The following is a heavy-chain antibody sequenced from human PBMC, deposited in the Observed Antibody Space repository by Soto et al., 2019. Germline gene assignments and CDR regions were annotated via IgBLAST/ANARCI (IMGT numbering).Heavy chain of an antibody. D-gene: IGHD3-22*01. V-gene: IGHV3-33*01. Sequence: QTGGSLRLSCAASGFTFSSYGMHWVRQAPGKGLEWAAVIWYDGSNKYYADSVKGRFTISRDNSKNTLYLQMNSLRAEDTAVYYCARDFPDSSGPLDAFDIWGQGTMVTVSS. J-gene: IGHJ3*02. CDR1: GFTFSSYG. CDR2: IWYDGSNK. CDR3: ARDFPDSSGPLDAFDI.